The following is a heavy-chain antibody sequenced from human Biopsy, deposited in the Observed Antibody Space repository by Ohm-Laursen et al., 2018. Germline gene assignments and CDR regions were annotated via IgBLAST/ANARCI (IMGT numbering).Heavy chain of an antibody. J-gene: IGHJ4*02. D-gene: IGHD3-3*01. Sequence: SLRLSCTASGLIFSDYYMSWIRQAPGKGLEWIAYISARDGVVYYADSVKGRFTISRDNAKNSLFLQMNSLTTEDTALYYCVRGYSSSWSGYLDHWGQGTLVTVSS. CDR2: ISARDGVV. V-gene: IGHV3-11*01. CDR1: GLIFSDYY. CDR3: VRGYSSSWSGYLDH.